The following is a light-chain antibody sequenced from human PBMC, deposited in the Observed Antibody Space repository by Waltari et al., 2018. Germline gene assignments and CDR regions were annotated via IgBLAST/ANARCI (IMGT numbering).Light chain of an antibody. V-gene: IGKV3-20*01. J-gene: IGKJ1*01. CDR1: PTLSTAY. CDR3: HQYDSSPPWT. CDR2: GTS. Sequence: VLTQSPGTLSLSTGDRDTLSSRASPTLSTAYFAWYHQKPGQPPRLLIYGTSRRATGIPDRFSGSGSGTDFTLTITGLEPEDVGLYYCHQYDSSPPWTFGQGTNVEIK.